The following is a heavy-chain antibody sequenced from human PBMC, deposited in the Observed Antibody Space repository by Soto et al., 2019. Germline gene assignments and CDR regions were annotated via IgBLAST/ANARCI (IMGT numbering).Heavy chain of an antibody. V-gene: IGHV3-23*01. CDR1: GFTLSIYA. D-gene: IGHD3-22*01. Sequence: GGSLRLSCAASGFTLSIYAMSWVRQAPGKGLEWVSAISSSGGSTYYADSVKGRFTISRYNSKNTLYLQMNSLRAEDTAVYYCAKTETYYFDSSGYYADYFQHWGQGTLVTVSS. CDR2: ISSSGGST. J-gene: IGHJ1*01. CDR3: AKTETYYFDSSGYYADYFQH.